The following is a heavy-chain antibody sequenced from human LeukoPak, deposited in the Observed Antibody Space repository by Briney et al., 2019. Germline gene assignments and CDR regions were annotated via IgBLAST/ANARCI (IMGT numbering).Heavy chain of an antibody. J-gene: IGHJ4*02. D-gene: IGHD6-6*01. CDR2: IFYSGNT. Sequence: SETLSLTCTVSGGSINSGDYYWSWIRQPPGKGLEWIGYIFYSGNTYYNPSLKSRVIISIDTSKNQFSLRLSSVTAADTAVYYCATTARHCSDYWGQGTLVTVSS. CDR1: GGSINSGDYY. V-gene: IGHV4-30-4*08. CDR3: ATTARHCSDY.